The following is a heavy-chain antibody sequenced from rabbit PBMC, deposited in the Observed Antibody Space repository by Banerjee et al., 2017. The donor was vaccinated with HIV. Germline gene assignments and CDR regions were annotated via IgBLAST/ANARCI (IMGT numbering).Heavy chain of an antibody. D-gene: IGHD2-1*01. J-gene: IGHJ4*01. CDR2: INTSSGST. Sequence: GKGLEWIACINTSSGSTVYASWAKGRFTISRTSSTTVTLQMTSLTAADTATYFCARDDYVDGIDYFNLWGPGTLVTVS. V-gene: IGHV1S40*01. CDR3: ARDDYVDGIDYFNL.